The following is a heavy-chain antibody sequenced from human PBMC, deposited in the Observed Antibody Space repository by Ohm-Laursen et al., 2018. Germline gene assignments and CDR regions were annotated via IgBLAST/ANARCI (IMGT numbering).Heavy chain of an antibody. CDR3: ARSYYDFWSGYRLYYYGMDV. D-gene: IGHD3-3*01. J-gene: IGHJ6*02. Sequence: TLSLTCTVSGGSISSGGYYWSWIRQHPGKGLEWIGYIYYSGSTYYNPSLKSRVTISVDTSKNQFSLKLSSVTAADTAVYYCARSYYDFWSGYRLYYYGMDVWGQGTTVTVSS. V-gene: IGHV4-31*03. CDR1: GGSISSGGYY. CDR2: IYYSGST.